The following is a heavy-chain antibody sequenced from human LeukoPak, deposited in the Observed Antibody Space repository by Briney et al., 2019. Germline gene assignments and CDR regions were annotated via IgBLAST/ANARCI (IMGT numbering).Heavy chain of an antibody. J-gene: IGHJ4*02. V-gene: IGHV4-38-2*02. CDR2: IYHSGTT. CDR1: GYPISSGYY. CDR3: ARFYYGDFNFDY. D-gene: IGHD4-17*01. Sequence: SETLSLTCTVSGYPISSGYYWGWIRQPPGKGLEWIGSIYHSGTTYYNPSLKSRVTISVDTSKNQFSLKLSSVTAADTAVYYCARFYYGDFNFDYWGQGTLVTFSS.